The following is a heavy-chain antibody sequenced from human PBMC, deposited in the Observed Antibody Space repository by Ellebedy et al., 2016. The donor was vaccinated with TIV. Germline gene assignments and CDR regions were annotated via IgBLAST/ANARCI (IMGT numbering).Heavy chain of an antibody. Sequence: GGSLKISCKASGYNFATYWIGWLRQTPGKGLEWMGIIFPLHSDTRYSPSFQGQVTISADRTLNTAYLQWSSLRASDTAMYYCARTLAGYGYIDSWGQGTLVNVSS. CDR3: ARTLAGYGYIDS. V-gene: IGHV5-51*01. CDR1: GYNFATYW. J-gene: IGHJ4*02. CDR2: IFPLHSDT. D-gene: IGHD5-12*01.